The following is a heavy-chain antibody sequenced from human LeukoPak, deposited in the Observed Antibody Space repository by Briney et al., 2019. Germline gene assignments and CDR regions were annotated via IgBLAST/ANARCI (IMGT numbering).Heavy chain of an antibody. CDR3: AREGYDFGGGYNWFDP. D-gene: IGHD5-12*01. CDR2: ISSSSSTI. J-gene: IGHJ5*02. CDR1: GFTFSSYS. Sequence: GGSLRLSCAASGFTFSSYSMNWVRQAPGKGLEWVSYISSSSSTIYYADSVKGRFTISRDNAKNSLYLQMNSLRDEDTAVYYCAREGYDFGGGYNWFDPWGQGTLVTVSS. V-gene: IGHV3-48*02.